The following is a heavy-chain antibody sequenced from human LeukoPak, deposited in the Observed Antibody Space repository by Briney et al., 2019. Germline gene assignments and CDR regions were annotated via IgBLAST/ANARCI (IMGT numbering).Heavy chain of an antibody. CDR3: AKGSGSGWYGWFDP. CDR1: RFTLSGYA. V-gene: IGHV3-23*01. CDR2: IDASGVNT. D-gene: IGHD6-19*01. Sequence: PGGSLRLSCPASRFTLSGYAMYWVRQAPGKGLEWVSCIDASGVNTYYADSVKGRFTISRDNSNNTLYLQMNSLRAEDTAVYYCAKGSGSGWYGWFDPWGQGTLVTVSS. J-gene: IGHJ5*02.